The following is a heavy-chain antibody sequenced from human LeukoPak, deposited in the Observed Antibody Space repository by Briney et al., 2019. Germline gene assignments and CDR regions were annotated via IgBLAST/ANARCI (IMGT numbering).Heavy chain of an antibody. V-gene: IGHV4-34*01. CDR2: INHSGST. CDR3: ARADDILTGYGNWFDP. CDR1: GGSFSGYY. J-gene: IGHJ5*02. D-gene: IGHD3-9*01. Sequence: SETLSLTCAVHGGSFSGYYWSWIRQPPGKGLEWIGEINHSGSTNYNPSLKSRVTISVDTSKNQFSLKLSSVTAADTAVYYCARADDILTGYGNWFDPWGQGTLVTVSS.